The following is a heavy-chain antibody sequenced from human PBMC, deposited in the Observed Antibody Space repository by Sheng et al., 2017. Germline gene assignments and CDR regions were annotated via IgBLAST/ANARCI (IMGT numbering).Heavy chain of an antibody. CDR2: ISYDGSNK. D-gene: IGHD6-13*01. V-gene: IGHV3-30*01. CDR3: ASLSSWAAEGVLDI. Sequence: VQPGRSLRLSCAASGFTFSSYAMHWVRQAPGKGLEWVAVISYDGSNKYYADSVKGRFTISRDNSKNTLYLQMNSLRAEDTAVYYCASLSSWAAEGVLDIWGQGTMVTVYS. CDR1: GFTFSSYA. J-gene: IGHJ3*02.